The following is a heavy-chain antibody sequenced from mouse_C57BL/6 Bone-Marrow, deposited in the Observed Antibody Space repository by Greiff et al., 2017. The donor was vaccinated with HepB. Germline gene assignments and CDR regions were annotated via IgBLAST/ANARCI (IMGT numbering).Heavy chain of an antibody. CDR1: GYTFTSYW. CDR3: AREDYSNPAWFAY. Sequence: QVQLQQSGAELVMPGASVKLSCKASGYTFTSYWMHWVKQRPGQGLEWIGEIDPSDSYTNYNQKFKGKSTLTVDKSSSTAYMQLSSLTSEDSAVYYCAREDYSNPAWFAYWGQGTLVTVSA. J-gene: IGHJ3*01. CDR2: IDPSDSYT. D-gene: IGHD2-5*01. V-gene: IGHV1-69*01.